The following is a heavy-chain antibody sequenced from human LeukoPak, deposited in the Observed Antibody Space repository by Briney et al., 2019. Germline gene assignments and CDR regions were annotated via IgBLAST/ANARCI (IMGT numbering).Heavy chain of an antibody. Sequence: PGGSLRLSCAASGFTFSSYGMHWVRQAPRNGLEWVAVISYDGIIKYFADSVKGRLTISRDNSKNTLYLQMNSLRPEHTAVYYCAKEMEVSPGPDYWGQGTLVTVSS. CDR1: GFTFSSYG. V-gene: IGHV3-30*18. CDR3: AKEMEVSPGPDY. D-gene: IGHD1-14*01. CDR2: ISYDGIIK. J-gene: IGHJ4*02.